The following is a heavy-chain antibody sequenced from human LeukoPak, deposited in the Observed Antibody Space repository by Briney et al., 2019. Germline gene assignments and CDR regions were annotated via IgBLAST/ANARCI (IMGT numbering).Heavy chain of an antibody. J-gene: IGHJ3*02. CDR3: ARLAPRETLDI. CDR2: ISYDGSNK. D-gene: IGHD6-6*01. Sequence: PGRSLRLSCAASGFTFSSYAMHWVRQAPGKGLEWVAVISYDGSNKYYADSVKGRFTISRDNSKNTLYLQMNSLRAEDTAVYYCARLAPRETLDIWGQGTMVTVSS. V-gene: IGHV3-30-3*01. CDR1: GFTFSSYA.